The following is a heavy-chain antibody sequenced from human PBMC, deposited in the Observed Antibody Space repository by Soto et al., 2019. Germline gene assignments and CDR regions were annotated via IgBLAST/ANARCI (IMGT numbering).Heavy chain of an antibody. CDR1: GFTFTSYS. CDR3: ARSVPAAPFDI. V-gene: IGHV3-21*01. D-gene: IGHD2-2*01. J-gene: IGHJ3*02. CDR2: ISSSDYI. Sequence: EVQLVESGGGLVKPGGSLRLSCAASGFTFTSYSMNWVRQAPGKGLEWVSSISSSDYIFYADSVKGRFTISRDNAKNSLYLQMNSLRAEDTAVYYCARSVPAAPFDIWGQGTMVIVSS.